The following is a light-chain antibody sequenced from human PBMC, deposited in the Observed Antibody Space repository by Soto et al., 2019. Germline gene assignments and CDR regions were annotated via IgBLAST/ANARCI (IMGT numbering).Light chain of an antibody. CDR1: SSDVGGYNY. J-gene: IGLJ1*01. CDR3: SSYTSSSTYV. Sequence: HSALTQPASVSGSPGQSITISCTGTSSDVGGYNYVSWYQQHPGKAPKLMIYEVSNRPSGVSNRFCGSKSGNTASLTISGLQAEDEADYYCSSYTSSSTYVFVTGTKLTVL. V-gene: IGLV2-14*01. CDR2: EVS.